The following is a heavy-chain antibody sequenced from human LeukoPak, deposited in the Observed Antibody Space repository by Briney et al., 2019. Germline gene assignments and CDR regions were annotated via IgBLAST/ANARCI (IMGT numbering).Heavy chain of an antibody. V-gene: IGHV1-2*02. CDR2: INPNSGGT. CDR1: GYTFTGYY. CDR3: ASPGMTAAGTKAFDI. J-gene: IGHJ3*02. Sequence: ASVKVSCKASGYTFTGYYMHWVRQAPGQGFEWMGWINPNSGGTNYAQKFQGRVTMTRDTSISTAYMELSRLRSDDTAVYYCASPGMTAAGTKAFDIWGQGTMVTVSS. D-gene: IGHD6-13*01.